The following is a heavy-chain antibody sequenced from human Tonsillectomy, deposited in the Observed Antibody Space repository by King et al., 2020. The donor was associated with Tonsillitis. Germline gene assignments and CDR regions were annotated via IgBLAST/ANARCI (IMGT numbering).Heavy chain of an antibody. V-gene: IGHV3-23*04. CDR1: GFTFSSHA. CDR2: ISGRGGTT. J-gene: IGHJ4*02. Sequence: VQLVESGGGLVQPGGSLRFSCAASGFTFSSHAMSWVRQAPGKGLEWVSAISGRGGTTHYADSVKGRFTISRDNSKNTLYLQMNGLRAEDTAVYYCAKDRGFGLVLGYYFDYWGQGALVTVSS. CDR3: AKDRGFGLVLGYYFDY. D-gene: IGHD3-10*01.